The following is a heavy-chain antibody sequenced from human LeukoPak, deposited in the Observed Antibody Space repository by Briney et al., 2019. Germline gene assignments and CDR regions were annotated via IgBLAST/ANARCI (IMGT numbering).Heavy chain of an antibody. CDR2: ISGGGGDT. CDR1: GFAFVNFA. Sequence: PGGSLRLSCAASGFAFVNFAMNWVRQAPGKGPEWVSTISGGGGDTFYADSVKGRFTISRDNSKDTLFLQMNSLRVEDTALYYCAKSGRVHCSSTSCHFDSWGQGILVTVSS. V-gene: IGHV3-23*01. J-gene: IGHJ4*02. CDR3: AKSGRVHCSSTSCHFDS. D-gene: IGHD2-2*01.